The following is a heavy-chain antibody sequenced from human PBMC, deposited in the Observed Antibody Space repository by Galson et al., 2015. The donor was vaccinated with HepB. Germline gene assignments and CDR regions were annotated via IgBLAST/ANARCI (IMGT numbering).Heavy chain of an antibody. CDR1: GVTFSSYW. V-gene: IGHV3-74*01. J-gene: IGHJ4*02. Sequence: SLRLSCAASGVTFSSYWMHWVRHSPGKGLVCVLRIDPDGSSTSYADSVKGRFTISRDNAKNTLYLQMNSLRAEDTAVYYCARVRITARGEDSWGQGTLVTVSS. CDR2: IDPDGSST. CDR3: ARVRITARGEDS. D-gene: IGHD6-6*01.